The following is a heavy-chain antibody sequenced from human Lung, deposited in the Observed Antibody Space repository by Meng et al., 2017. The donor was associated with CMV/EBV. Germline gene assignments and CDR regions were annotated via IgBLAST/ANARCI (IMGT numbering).Heavy chain of an antibody. J-gene: IGHJ4*02. D-gene: IGHD1-26*01. CDR3: ARDAPHNSGSSSGPFDF. CDR1: GFTFSSHA. Sequence: GASXKISCAACGFTFSSHAVHWVRQAPGNGLEWVTTISYDGSNEYYADSVKGRFTISRDNSRNTVFLQMNTLRREDTAVYYCARDAPHNSGSSSGPFDFWXQGTXVTVSS. V-gene: IGHV3-30*04. CDR2: ISYDGSNE.